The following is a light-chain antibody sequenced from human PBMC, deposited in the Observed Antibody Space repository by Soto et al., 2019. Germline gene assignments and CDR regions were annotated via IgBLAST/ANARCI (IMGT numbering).Light chain of an antibody. CDR2: TAS. V-gene: IGKV3-15*01. J-gene: IGKJ1*01. CDR3: HQYNNWPQT. CDR1: QSVGSN. Sequence: EIVMTQSPATLSVSPGERATLSCRASQSVGSNLAWYQQKHGQAPRLLIYTASIRATGTPARFSGSGSGTEFTLTISSLQSEDFAVYYCHQYNNWPQTFGQGTKVELK.